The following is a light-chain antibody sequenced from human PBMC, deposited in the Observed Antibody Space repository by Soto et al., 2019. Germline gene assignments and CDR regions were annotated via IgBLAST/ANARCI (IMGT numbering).Light chain of an antibody. CDR2: AAS. CDR3: QQSYSTLT. J-gene: IGKJ4*01. V-gene: IGKV1-39*01. Sequence: DIQMTQSPSSLSASVGDRVTITCRASQSISSYLNWYQQKPGKAPKLLIYAASSLQSGVPSRFSCSGSGTDFTLTISXLQPEDFATYYCQQSYSTLTFGGGTKVDIK. CDR1: QSISSY.